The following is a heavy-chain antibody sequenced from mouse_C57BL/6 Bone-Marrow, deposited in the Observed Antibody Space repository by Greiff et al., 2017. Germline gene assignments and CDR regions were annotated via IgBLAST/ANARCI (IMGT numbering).Heavy chain of an antibody. D-gene: IGHD4-1*01. CDR3: ARDADWDEAMDY. V-gene: IGHV7-1*01. Sequence: EVKLMESGGGLVQSGRSLRLSCATSGFTFSDFYMEWVSQAPGKGLEWIAASRNKANDYTTEYSASVTGRFIVSRYTSQSIHYRQMNALRAEYAAIYYCARDADWDEAMDYWGQGTSVTVSA. J-gene: IGHJ4*01. CDR1: GFTFSDFY. CDR2: SRNKANDYTT.